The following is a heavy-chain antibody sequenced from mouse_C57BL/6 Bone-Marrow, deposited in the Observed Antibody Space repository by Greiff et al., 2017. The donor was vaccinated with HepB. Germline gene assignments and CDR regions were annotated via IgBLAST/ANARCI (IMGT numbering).Heavy chain of an antibody. Sequence: QVQLKESGAELVRPGASVKLSCKASGYTFTDYYINWVKQRPGQGLEWIARIYPGSGNTYYNEKFKGKATLTAEKSSSTAYMQLSSLTSEGSAVYFCARDRGLLLLGFDCWGTGTTVTVSS. CDR3: ARDRGLLLLGFDC. V-gene: IGHV1-76*01. CDR1: GYTFTDYY. D-gene: IGHD2-3*01. J-gene: IGHJ1*03. CDR2: IYPGSGNT.